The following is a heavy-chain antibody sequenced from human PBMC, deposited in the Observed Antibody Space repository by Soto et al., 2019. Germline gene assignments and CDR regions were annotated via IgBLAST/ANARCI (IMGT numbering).Heavy chain of an antibody. D-gene: IGHD6-13*01. Sequence: QVQLVESGGGVVQPGRSLRLSCAASEFTFSRYTMHWIRQAPGKGLEWVAVISDDGSQKYHTDSVKGRFTISRDNFKNTLYLEMNGLRSEDTAVYYCARAESSSWHNFDYWGQGTLVTVSS. CDR2: ISDDGSQK. CDR1: EFTFSRYT. CDR3: ARAESSSWHNFDY. V-gene: IGHV3-30-3*01. J-gene: IGHJ4*02.